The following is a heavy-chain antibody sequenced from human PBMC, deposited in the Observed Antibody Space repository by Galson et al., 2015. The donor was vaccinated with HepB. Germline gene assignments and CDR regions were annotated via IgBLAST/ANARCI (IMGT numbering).Heavy chain of an antibody. Sequence: SVKVSCKASGFTFTSSAVQWVRQARGQRLEWIGWIVVGSGNTNYAQKFQERVTITRDMSTSTAYMELSSLRSEDTAVYYCTGVIVGATNAFEIWGQGTMVTVSS. CDR3: TGVIVGATNAFEI. D-gene: IGHD1-26*01. CDR1: GFTFTSSA. J-gene: IGHJ3*02. CDR2: IVVGSGNT. V-gene: IGHV1-58*01.